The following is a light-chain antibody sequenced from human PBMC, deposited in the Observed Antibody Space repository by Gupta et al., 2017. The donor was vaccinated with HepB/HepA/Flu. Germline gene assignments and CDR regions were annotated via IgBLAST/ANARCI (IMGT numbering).Light chain of an antibody. Sequence: EIVLTQSPATLSLSPGERATLSCRASQSIRIYLAWYQHKPGQAPRLLIYDASNRDTGVTARFSGSGYGIYLTLTISSRDQEDFAVYYCQQLSNWPPLTFGGGTKVEIK. CDR2: DAS. J-gene: IGKJ4*01. V-gene: IGKV3-11*01. CDR3: QQLSNWPPLT. CDR1: QSIRIY.